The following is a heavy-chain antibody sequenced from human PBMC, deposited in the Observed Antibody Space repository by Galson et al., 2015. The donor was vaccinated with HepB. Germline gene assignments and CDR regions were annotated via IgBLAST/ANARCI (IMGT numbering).Heavy chain of an antibody. CDR1: GFIFGSYA. CDR2: ISGTGSRT. CDR3: TKNSLGYSSSWFDY. V-gene: IGHV3-23*01. D-gene: IGHD6-13*01. Sequence: SLRLSCAASGFIFGSYAMSWVRQAPGKGLEWVSSISGTGSRTEYADSVKGRFTISRDNSRKTLYLQMNSLRAEDTAVYYCTKNSLGYSSSWFDYWGQGTLDTVSS. J-gene: IGHJ4*02.